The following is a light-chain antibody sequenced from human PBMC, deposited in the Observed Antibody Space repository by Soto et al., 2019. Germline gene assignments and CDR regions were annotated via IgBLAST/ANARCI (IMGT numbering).Light chain of an antibody. J-gene: IGLJ1*01. CDR3: ASYTTISTYV. CDR2: DVT. Sequence: QSVLTQPASASGPPGQSITISCTGTSSDVGAYNYVSWYQHHPGKAPRLVIYDVTNRPSGISDRFSGSKSGNTASLTISGLLAEDEADYYCASYTTISTYVFGTGTKVTVL. V-gene: IGLV2-14*01. CDR1: SSDVGAYNY.